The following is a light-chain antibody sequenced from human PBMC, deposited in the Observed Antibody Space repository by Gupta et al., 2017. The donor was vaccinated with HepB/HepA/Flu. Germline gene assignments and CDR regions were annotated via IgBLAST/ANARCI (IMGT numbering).Light chain of an antibody. J-gene: IGLJ1*01. CDR3: CSYRSSTSVLV. CDR2: DVS. Sequence: QSALPQPASVSGSPGQSITLPCTRSSSAGSGYNSVFWYQQYPGKAPKVIIYDVSGRPSGVSDRFSGSKSGNMASLTISGLQAEDEADYYCCSYRSSTSVLVFGTGTKVTVL. CDR1: SSAGSGYNS. V-gene: IGLV2-14*01.